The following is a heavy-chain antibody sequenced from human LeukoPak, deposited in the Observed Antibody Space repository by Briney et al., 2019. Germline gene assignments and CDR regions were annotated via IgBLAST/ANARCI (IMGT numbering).Heavy chain of an antibody. CDR1: GFTFSSYG. CDR2: IWYDGSNK. V-gene: IGHV3-33*06. CDR3: AKDKGAYDSSGWYWGAFDI. J-gene: IGHJ3*02. Sequence: PGGSLRLSCAASGFTFSSYGMHRVRQAPGKGLEWVAVIWYDGSNKYYADSVKGRFTISRYNSKNTLYLQMNSLRAEDTAVYYCAKDKGAYDSSGWYWGAFDIWGQGTMVTVSS. D-gene: IGHD6-19*01.